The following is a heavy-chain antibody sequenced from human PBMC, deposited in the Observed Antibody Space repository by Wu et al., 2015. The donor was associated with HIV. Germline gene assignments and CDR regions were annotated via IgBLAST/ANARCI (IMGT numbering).Heavy chain of an antibody. CDR3: ARPRGPEYSSNSDGFDV. J-gene: IGHJ3*01. V-gene: IGHV1-18*01. CDR2: ISAHNGNT. CDR1: GYIFTDYG. D-gene: IGHD2-2*01. Sequence: VQLVQSGGEVKKPGASVKVACKASGYIFTDYGINWVRQAPGQGLEWMGWISAHNGNTKYGQKFQGRVTMTTDTSSSTAYMELTSLTLDDTAVYFCARPRGPEYSSNSDGFDVWGQGTAVTVS.